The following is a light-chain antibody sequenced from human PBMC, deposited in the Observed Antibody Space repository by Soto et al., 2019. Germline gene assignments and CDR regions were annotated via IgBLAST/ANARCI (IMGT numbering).Light chain of an antibody. CDR3: QQSYITPPGT. J-gene: IGKJ5*01. V-gene: IGKV1-39*01. CDR2: AAS. CDR1: QGIRND. Sequence: IQRTQSPCSLSASVGDRVTMTCRASQGIRNDLDWFQQKPGKAPKLLIYAASGLQTGVPSRFSGSGSGTDFTLSISSLQREDFATYYCQQSYITPPGTFGQGTRLEIK.